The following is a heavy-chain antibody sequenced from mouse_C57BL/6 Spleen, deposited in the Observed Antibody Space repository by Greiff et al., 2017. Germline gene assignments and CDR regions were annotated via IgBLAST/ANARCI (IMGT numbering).Heavy chain of an antibody. CDR2: IDPSDSYT. CDR3: ARRGYYVAMDY. J-gene: IGHJ4*01. V-gene: IGHV1-69*01. Sequence: QVQLQQPGAELVMPGASVKLTCKASGYTFTSYWMHWVKQRPGQGLEWIGEIDPSDSYTNYNQKFKGKSTLTVDKSSSTAYMQLSSLTSEDSAVYYCARRGYYVAMDYWGQGTSVTVSS. CDR1: GYTFTSYW. D-gene: IGHD2-3*01.